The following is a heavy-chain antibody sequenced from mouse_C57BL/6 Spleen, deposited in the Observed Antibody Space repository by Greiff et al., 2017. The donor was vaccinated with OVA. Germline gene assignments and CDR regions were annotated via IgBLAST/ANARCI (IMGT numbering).Heavy chain of an antibody. CDR1: GYTFTSYW. J-gene: IGHJ4*01. D-gene: IGHD2-3*01. V-gene: IGHV1-69*01. Sequence: QVQLKQPGAELVMPGASVKLSCKASGYTFTSYWMHWVKQRPGQGLEWIGEIDPSDSYTNYNQKFKGKSTLTVDKSSSTAYMQLSSLTSEDSAVYYCARGDGYHYAMDYWGQGTSVTVSS. CDR3: ARGDGYHYAMDY. CDR2: IDPSDSYT.